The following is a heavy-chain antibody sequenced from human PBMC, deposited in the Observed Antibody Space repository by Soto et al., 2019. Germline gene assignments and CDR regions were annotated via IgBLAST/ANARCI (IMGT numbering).Heavy chain of an antibody. D-gene: IGHD2-21*02. CDR2: INPSGGGT. CDR1: GYTFTSYY. V-gene: IGHV1-46*03. Sequence: ASVKVSCKSSGYTFTSYYMHWFRHSPGQGLEWMGIINPSGGGTTYAQKFLGRVTVTRDTSTSTVFMELSSLRSDDTAVYYCARGGHIAVVTASFDYWGQGTLVTVSS. CDR3: ARGGHIAVVTASFDY. J-gene: IGHJ4*02.